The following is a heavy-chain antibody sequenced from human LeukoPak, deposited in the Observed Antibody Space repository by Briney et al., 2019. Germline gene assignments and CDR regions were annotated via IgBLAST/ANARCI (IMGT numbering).Heavy chain of an antibody. CDR2: IIVRCGST. CDR3: AKDLTLITVADIDSGFDY. Sequence: PVGALRLSSAASLFTFCIYVMSWVRQAPGEGLEWVSAIIVRCGSTNYADSVKGRFTKSRDNSKNTLDMQMNSLKAEDTAVYYCAKDLTLITVADIDSGFDYWGQGTLVTVSS. D-gene: IGHD6-19*01. CDR1: LFTFCIYV. V-gene: IGHV3-23*01. J-gene: IGHJ4*02.